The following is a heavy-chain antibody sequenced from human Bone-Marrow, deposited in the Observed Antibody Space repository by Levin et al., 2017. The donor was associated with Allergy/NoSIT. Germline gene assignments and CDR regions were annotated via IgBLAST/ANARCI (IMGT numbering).Heavy chain of an antibody. J-gene: IGHJ6*02. CDR2: IYYSGST. V-gene: IGHV4-59*01. CDR3: AGARYSSSSYALVGTSDYGMDV. D-gene: IGHD6-6*01. CDR1: GGSISSYY. Sequence: SETLSLTCTVSGGSISSYYWSWIRQPPGKGLEWIGYIYYSGSTNYNPSLKSRVTISVDTSKNQFSLKLSSVTAADTAVYYCAGARYSSSSYALVGTSDYGMDVWGQGTTVTVSS.